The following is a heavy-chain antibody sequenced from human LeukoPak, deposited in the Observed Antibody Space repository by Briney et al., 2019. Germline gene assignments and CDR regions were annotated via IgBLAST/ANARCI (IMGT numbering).Heavy chain of an antibody. D-gene: IGHD6-19*01. V-gene: IGHV3-30*04. CDR3: ARAGGSSGWYFDWFDP. J-gene: IGHJ5*02. Sequence: PGGSLRLSCAASGFTFSSYAMHWVRQAPGKGLEWVAVISYDGSNKYYADSVKGRFTISRDNSKNTLYLQMNSLRAEDTAVYYCARAGGSSGWYFDWFDPWDQGTLVTVSS. CDR2: ISYDGSNK. CDR1: GFTFSSYA.